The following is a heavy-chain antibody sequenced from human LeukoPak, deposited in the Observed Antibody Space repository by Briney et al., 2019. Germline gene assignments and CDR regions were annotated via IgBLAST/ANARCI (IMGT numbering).Heavy chain of an antibody. D-gene: IGHD1-1*01. Sequence: GESLKISCKGSGYSFNNYWIGWVRQVPGKGLEWMGIIYPGDSETRYSPSFQGQVTISADRSISTAYLQWSSLKASDTAMYYCARHETGPYFDYWGQGTLVTVSS. CDR1: GYSFNNYW. J-gene: IGHJ4*02. V-gene: IGHV5-51*01. CDR3: ARHETGPYFDY. CDR2: IYPGDSET.